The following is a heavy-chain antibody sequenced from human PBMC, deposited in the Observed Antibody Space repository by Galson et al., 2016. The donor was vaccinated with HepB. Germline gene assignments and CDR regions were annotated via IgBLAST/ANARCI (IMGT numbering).Heavy chain of an antibody. V-gene: IGHV3-74*01. J-gene: IGHJ6*02. CDR1: GFTFSRYW. CDR2: INGDGSST. D-gene: IGHD4-17*01. CDR3: VREDYGDDPIYYYYYGMDV. Sequence: LRLSCAASGFTFSRYWMHWVRQAPGKGLVWVSRINGDGSSTIYADSVKGRFTISRDNAENTVDLQMNSLRAEDTAVYYCVREDYGDDPIYYYYYGMDVWGQGTTVTVSS.